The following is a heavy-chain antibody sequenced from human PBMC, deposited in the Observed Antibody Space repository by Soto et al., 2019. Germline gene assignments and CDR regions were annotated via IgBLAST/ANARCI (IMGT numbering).Heavy chain of an antibody. J-gene: IGHJ6*02. CDR2: IYYTGIT. CDR3: ARDPYYNYGEGGGMDV. D-gene: IGHD3-16*01. Sequence: SETLSLTCTVSGGSFSSYYWSWIRQPPGKGLGWIGYIYYTGITNHNPSLKSRVTISVDTSKNQFSLKLSSVTAADTAVYYCARDPYYNYGEGGGMDVWGQGTTVTSP. CDR1: GGSFSSYY. V-gene: IGHV4-59*01.